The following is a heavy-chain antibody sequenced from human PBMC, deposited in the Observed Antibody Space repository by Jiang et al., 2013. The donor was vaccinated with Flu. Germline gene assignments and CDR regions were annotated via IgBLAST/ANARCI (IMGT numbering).Heavy chain of an antibody. CDR2: IDPGNSRV. CDR3: ARQNLYFGDYHFDH. CDR1: GHSFSGFW. J-gene: IGHJ4*02. Sequence: EQLLEQSGTEVKQPGESLTISCAGSGHSFSGFWINWVRQLPGEGLEWMGRIDPGNSRVEYSPSFQGRVIISVDKSIGTAFLQWSSLQAADSAMYYCARQNLYFGDYHFDHWGQGTLVTVSS. V-gene: IGHV5-10-1*03. D-gene: IGHD4-17*01.